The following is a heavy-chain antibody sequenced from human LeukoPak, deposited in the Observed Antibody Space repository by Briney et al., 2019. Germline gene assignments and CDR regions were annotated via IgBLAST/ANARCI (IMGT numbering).Heavy chain of an antibody. CDR3: GRWVSFDSGNFSVVDY. V-gene: IGHV4-59*01. D-gene: IGHD3-22*01. Sequence: SETLSLTRIVSGDSIRSYYWNWIRQAPGKALEWIGHIHDNGDIAYNFSLKSRVTISMDTSKNQFSLKLSSVTAADTAVYYRGRWVSFDSGNFSVVDYGGRGTVVTVSS. CDR2: IHDNGDI. CDR1: GDSIRSYY. J-gene: IGHJ4*02.